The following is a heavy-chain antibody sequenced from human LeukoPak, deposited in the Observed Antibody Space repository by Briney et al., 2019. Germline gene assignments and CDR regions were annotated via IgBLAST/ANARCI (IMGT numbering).Heavy chain of an antibody. V-gene: IGHV3-11*01. Sequence: GGSLRLSCAASGFTFSDYYMTWIRQAPGKGLEYVSHISRSGSSLYYGDSVTGRFSISRDNAKNSLYLQMNSLRVEDTAVYYCAKGLAALLGPLDYWGQGTLVTVSS. CDR3: AKGLAALLGPLDY. CDR1: GFTFSDYY. CDR2: ISRSGSSL. D-gene: IGHD2-15*01. J-gene: IGHJ4*02.